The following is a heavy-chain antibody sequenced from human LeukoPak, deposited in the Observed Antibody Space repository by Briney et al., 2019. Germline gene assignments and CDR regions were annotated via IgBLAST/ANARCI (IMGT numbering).Heavy chain of an antibody. CDR1: GFTFSSYA. Sequence: GGSLRLSCAASGFTFSSYAMHWVRQAPGKGLEWVAVISYDGSNKYYADSVKGRFTISRDNSKNTLYLQMNSLRPEDTAVYYCAKQAWVSSYYFDYWGQGTLVTVSS. D-gene: IGHD3-16*01. CDR2: ISYDGSNK. V-gene: IGHV3-30-3*02. J-gene: IGHJ4*02. CDR3: AKQAWVSSYYFDY.